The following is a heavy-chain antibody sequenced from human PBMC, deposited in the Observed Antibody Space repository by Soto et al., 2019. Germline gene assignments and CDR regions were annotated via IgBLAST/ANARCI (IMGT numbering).Heavy chain of an antibody. Sequence: VASVKVSCKASGFTFTSSAMHWVRQAPGQRLEWMGWINAGNGNTKYSQKFQGRVTITRDTSASTAYMELSSLRSEDTAVYYCARDPGSSGWYPRYFDYWGQGTLVTVSS. J-gene: IGHJ4*02. CDR2: INAGNGNT. CDR1: GFTFTSSA. D-gene: IGHD6-19*01. CDR3: ARDPGSSGWYPRYFDY. V-gene: IGHV1-3*01.